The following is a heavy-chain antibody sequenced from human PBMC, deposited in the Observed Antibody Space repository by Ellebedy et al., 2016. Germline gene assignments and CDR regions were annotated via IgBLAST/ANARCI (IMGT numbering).Heavy chain of an antibody. CDR3: ASGGCTSTSCYNGKDFDY. CDR2: ISWNSDTI. Sequence: GESLKISCAASGFSFRTYPMNWVRQAPGKGLEWVSGISWNSDTIEYADSLKGRFTISRDNAKNSLYLQMNSLRVEDTAVYYCASGGCTSTSCYNGKDFDYWGQGTLVTVSS. J-gene: IGHJ4*02. CDR1: GFSFRTYP. V-gene: IGHV3-48*04. D-gene: IGHD2-2*02.